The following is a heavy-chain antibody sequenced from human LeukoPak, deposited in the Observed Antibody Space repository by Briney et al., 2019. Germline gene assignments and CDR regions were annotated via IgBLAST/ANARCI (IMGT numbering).Heavy chain of an antibody. D-gene: IGHD5-18*01. Sequence: SETLSLTCTVSGGSISSGSYYWSWIRQPAGKGLEWLGRIYTSGSTNYNPSLKSRVTISVDTSKNQFSLKLSSVTAADTAVYYCARDYGYSYGFYYYYMDVWGKGTTVTVSS. CDR3: ARDYGYSYGFYYYYMDV. V-gene: IGHV4-61*02. J-gene: IGHJ6*03. CDR2: IYTSGST. CDR1: GGSISSGSYY.